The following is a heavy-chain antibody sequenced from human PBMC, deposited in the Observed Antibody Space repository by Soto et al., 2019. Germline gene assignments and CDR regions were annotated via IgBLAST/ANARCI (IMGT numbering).Heavy chain of an antibody. Sequence: ASVKVSCKASGYTFTGYYMHWVRQAPGQGLEWMGWINPNSGGTNYAQKFQGRVTMARDTSISTAYMELSRLRSDDTAVYYCARDNYYYGSGSLGYWGQGTLVTVSS. CDR3: ARDNYYYGSGSLGY. J-gene: IGHJ4*02. D-gene: IGHD3-10*01. CDR1: GYTFTGYY. V-gene: IGHV1-2*02. CDR2: INPNSGGT.